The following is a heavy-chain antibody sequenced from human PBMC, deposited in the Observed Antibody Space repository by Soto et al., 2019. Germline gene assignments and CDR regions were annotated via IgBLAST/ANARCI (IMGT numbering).Heavy chain of an antibody. CDR1: GGSISSYY. J-gene: IGHJ5*02. D-gene: IGHD3-22*01. CDR3: ARLGTYYYDSSGYYGANWFDP. CDR2: IYYSGST. Sequence: SETLSLTCSVSGGSISSYYWSWIRQPPGKGLERIGYIYYSGSTNYNPSLKSRVTISVDTSKNQFSLKLSSVTAADTAVYYCARLGTYYYDSSGYYGANWFDPWGQGTLVTVSS. V-gene: IGHV4-59*08.